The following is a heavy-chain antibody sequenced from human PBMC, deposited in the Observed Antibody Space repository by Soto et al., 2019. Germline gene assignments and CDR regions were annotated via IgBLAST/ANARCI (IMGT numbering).Heavy chain of an antibody. J-gene: IGHJ3*02. CDR1: GGSISSSNW. Sequence: QVQLQESGPGLVKPSGTLSLTCAVSGGSISSSNWWSWVRQPPGKGLEWIGEIYDSGSTNYNPSLMSRVTISVDKSKNQFSLKLSSVTAADTAVYYCARVLGNDAFDIWGQGTMVTVSS. CDR2: IYDSGST. CDR3: ARVLGNDAFDI. D-gene: IGHD3-3*02. V-gene: IGHV4-4*02.